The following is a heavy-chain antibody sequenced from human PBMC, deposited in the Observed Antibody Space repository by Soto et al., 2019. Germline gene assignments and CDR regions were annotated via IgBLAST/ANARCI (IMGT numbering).Heavy chain of an antibody. CDR3: AKGAAMHRGGTGRGDY. CDR2: ITGNGGTT. CDR1: GFTFKNYA. Sequence: EVQLLESGGDLVQPGGSLRLSCAASGFTFKNYAMTWVRQAPGKGLEWVSSITGNGGTTYYANSVEGRFTVSRTNSRDTLIPPRSNLRAEDTAAYYGAKGAAMHRGGTGRGDYWGQGTLVIVSS. D-gene: IGHD1-1*01. J-gene: IGHJ4*02. V-gene: IGHV3-23*01.